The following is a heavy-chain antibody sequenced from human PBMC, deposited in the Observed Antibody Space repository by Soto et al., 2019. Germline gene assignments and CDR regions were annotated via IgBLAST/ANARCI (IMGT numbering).Heavy chain of an antibody. D-gene: IGHD1-20*01. CDR3: ARAARGASLYNWNPRI. CDR1: GYTFTSYY. V-gene: IGHV1-46*03. J-gene: IGHJ3*01. Sequence: GASVKVSCKASGYTFTSYYMYWVRHAPGQGLEWMGIINPSGGSTSYAQKFQGRVTMTRDTSTSTVYMELSSLRSEDTAVYYCARAARGASLYNWNPRIWGQGTMVTVSS. CDR2: INPSGGST.